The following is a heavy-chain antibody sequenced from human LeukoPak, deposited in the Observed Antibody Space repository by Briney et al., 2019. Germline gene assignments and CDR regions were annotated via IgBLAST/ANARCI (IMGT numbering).Heavy chain of an antibody. J-gene: IGHJ4*02. V-gene: IGHV1-8*01. CDR3: ARGEGSSIAARPNGFDY. CDR1: GYTFTSYD. CDR2: MNPNSGNT. Sequence: ASVKVSCKASGYTFTSYDINWVRPATGQGLEWMGWMNPNSGNTGYAQKFQGRVTMTRNTSISTAYMELSSLRSEDTAVYYCARGEGSSIAARPNGFDYWGQGTLVTVSS. D-gene: IGHD6-6*01.